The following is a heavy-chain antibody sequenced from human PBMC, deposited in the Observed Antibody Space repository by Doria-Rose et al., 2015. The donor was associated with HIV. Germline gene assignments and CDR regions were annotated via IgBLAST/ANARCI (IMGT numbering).Heavy chain of an antibody. Sequence: QVQLQQWDAGLLKPSETLSLTCAVYGESFTTHYWSWIRQPPGKGLEWIGEVNHFGNTNYNPSIKSRVTISVDTSKNQVSLKLSSVTAADTAVYYCARRPPYCPNGVCRSYFYGMDVWGQGTLVTVSS. J-gene: IGHJ6*02. CDR1: GESFTTHY. CDR3: ARRPPYCPNGVCRSYFYGMDV. D-gene: IGHD2-8*01. CDR2: VNHFGNT. V-gene: IGHV4-34*01.